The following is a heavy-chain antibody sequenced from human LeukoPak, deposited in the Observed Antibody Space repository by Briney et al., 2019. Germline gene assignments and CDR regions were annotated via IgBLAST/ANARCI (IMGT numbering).Heavy chain of an antibody. J-gene: IGHJ3*02. D-gene: IGHD3-3*02. CDR2: ISGSGGST. CDR3: AKDRAAFDAFDI. Sequence: PGGSLRLSCAASGFTFSSYSMSWVRQAPGKGLEWVSAISGSGGSTNYADSVKGRFTISRDNSKNTLYLQMNSLRAEDTAVYYCAKDRAAFDAFDIWGQGTMVTVSS. CDR1: GFTFSSYS. V-gene: IGHV3-23*01.